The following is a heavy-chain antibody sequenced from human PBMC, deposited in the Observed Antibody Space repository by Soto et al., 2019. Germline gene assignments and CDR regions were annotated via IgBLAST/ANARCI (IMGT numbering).Heavy chain of an antibody. D-gene: IGHD2-21*02. V-gene: IGHV1-46*01. CDR3: ARGGHVVVVTAALDY. J-gene: IGHJ4*02. CDR2: VNPSGGHT. Sequence: QVQLVQSGAEVKKPGASVKVSCKASGDTFTDYYIHWVRQAPGQGLEWMGTVNPSGGHTTYAQHFLGRKDMAREPANSPLYMGVNCLTSEDTAVYYCARGGHVVVVTAALDYWGQGTLVTVSS. CDR1: GDTFTDYY.